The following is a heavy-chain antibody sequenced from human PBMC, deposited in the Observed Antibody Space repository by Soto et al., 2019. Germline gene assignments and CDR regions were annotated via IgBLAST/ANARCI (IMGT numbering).Heavy chain of an antibody. D-gene: IGHD3-22*01. CDR1: GDTFTNYG. J-gene: IGHJ4*02. CDR2: ISVYSGNT. V-gene: IGHV1-18*01. Sequence: QVQVVQSGAEVKKPGASVKVSCKASGDTFTNYGFSWVRQAPGQGLEWMGWISVYSGNTNYAQNVQGRVTMTTDTSTSTAYMELRSVRSDDTAVYYCARDRSPYYYDSSGYPHYWGQGPLVTVSS. CDR3: ARDRSPYYYDSSGYPHY.